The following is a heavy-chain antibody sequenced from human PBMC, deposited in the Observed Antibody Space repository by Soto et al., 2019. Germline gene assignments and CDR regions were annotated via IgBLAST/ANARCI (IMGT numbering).Heavy chain of an antibody. J-gene: IGHJ4*02. Sequence: GGSLRLSCAASGFTFSSYSMNWVRQAPGKGLEWVSYISSSSSTIYYADSVKGRFTISRDNAKNSLYLQMNSLRAEDTAVYYCARDGERWLQLSPASFDYWGQGTLVTVSS. D-gene: IGHD5-12*01. CDR2: ISSSSSTI. CDR3: ARDGERWLQLSPASFDY. CDR1: GFTFSSYS. V-gene: IGHV3-48*01.